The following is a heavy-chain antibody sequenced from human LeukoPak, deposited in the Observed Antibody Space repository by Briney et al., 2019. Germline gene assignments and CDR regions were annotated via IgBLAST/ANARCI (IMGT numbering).Heavy chain of an antibody. CDR1: GFTFSSYE. Sequence: PGGSLRLSCAASGFTFSSYEMNWVRQAPGKGLEWVSSISSSSSYIYYADSVKGRFTISRDNAKNSLYLQMNSLRAEDTAVYYCARDRSSWLDYWGQGTLVTVSS. D-gene: IGHD6-13*01. CDR2: ISSSSSYI. J-gene: IGHJ4*02. CDR3: ARDRSSWLDY. V-gene: IGHV3-21*01.